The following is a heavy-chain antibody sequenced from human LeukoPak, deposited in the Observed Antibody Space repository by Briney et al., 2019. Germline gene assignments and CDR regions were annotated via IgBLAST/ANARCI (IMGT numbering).Heavy chain of an antibody. D-gene: IGHD3-3*01. CDR3: ARGRSGPYDFWSGYQYNWFDP. V-gene: IGHV4-4*02. CDR2: IHHSGDS. J-gene: IGHJ5*02. Sequence: SGTLSLTCDVSGASITDNNWWSWVRQSPEKGLEWIGEIHHSGDSIYNLSFKSRVTTSVDKSKNQYSLNLRSVTAADTAVYYCARGRSGPYDFWSGYQYNWFDPWGQGTLVTVSS. CDR1: GASITDNNW.